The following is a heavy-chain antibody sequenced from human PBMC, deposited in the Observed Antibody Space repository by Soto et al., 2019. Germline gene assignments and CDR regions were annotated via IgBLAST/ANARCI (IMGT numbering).Heavy chain of an antibody. V-gene: IGHV4-4*09. D-gene: IGHD2-2*01. CDR1: GGSISSYY. CDR2: IYDSGNT. Sequence: PSETLSLTCTVSGGSISSYYWSWIRQPPGKGLEWIGCIYDSGNTYYSPSLKSRITISITTSKNQFSLKLTSVTAADTAVYYCARAMSFGVRLDPWGQGTLVTVSS. J-gene: IGHJ5*02. CDR3: ARAMSFGVRLDP.